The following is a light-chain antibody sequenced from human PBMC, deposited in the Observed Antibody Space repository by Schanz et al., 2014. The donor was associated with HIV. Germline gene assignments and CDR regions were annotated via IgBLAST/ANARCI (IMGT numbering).Light chain of an antibody. J-gene: IGKJ2*03. Sequence: EIVMTQSPGTLSVSPGERATLSCRASQSVSRSSLVWYQQKPGQVPRLLIYGASTRATGIPARFSGSGSGTEFTLTISSLQSEDFAVYYCHQYNNWPLGFGQGTKLEIK. V-gene: IGKV3-15*01. CDR1: QSVSRS. CDR3: HQYNNWPLG. CDR2: GAS.